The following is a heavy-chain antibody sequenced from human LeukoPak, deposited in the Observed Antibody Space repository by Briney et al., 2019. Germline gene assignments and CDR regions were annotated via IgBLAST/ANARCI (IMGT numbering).Heavy chain of an antibody. CDR3: ASYGSGRYYYYYGMDV. V-gene: IGHV4-4*02. Sequence: SGTLSLTCAVSGGSISSSNWWSWVRQPPGKGLEWIGEIYHSGSTNYNPSLKSRVTISVDKSKNQFSLKLSSVTAADTAVYYCASYGSGRYYYYYGMDVWGQGTTATVSS. CDR1: GGSISSSNW. D-gene: IGHD3-10*01. CDR2: IYHSGST. J-gene: IGHJ6*02.